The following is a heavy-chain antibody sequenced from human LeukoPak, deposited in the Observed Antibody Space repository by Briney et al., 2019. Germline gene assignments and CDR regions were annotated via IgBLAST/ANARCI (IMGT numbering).Heavy chain of an antibody. V-gene: IGHV3-53*01. CDR3: ATAAYDSNGCTANHDH. CDR1: GFIVSSNY. D-gene: IGHD3-22*01. Sequence: GGSLRLSCAASGFIVSSNYMSWVRQAPGKGLEWVSVLYSDGSTYYADSVKGRFTISRDNSKNTLYLQMNNLRVEDTAVYYCATAAYDSNGCTANHDHWGQGTLVTVSS. J-gene: IGHJ4*02. CDR2: LYSDGST.